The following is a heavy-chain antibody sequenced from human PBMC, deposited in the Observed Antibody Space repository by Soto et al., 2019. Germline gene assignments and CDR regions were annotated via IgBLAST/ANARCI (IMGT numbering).Heavy chain of an antibody. CDR1: GFTFSSYA. Sequence: EVQLLESGGGLVQPGGSLRLSCAASGFTFSSYAMSWVRQTPGKGLEWVSTLSGSGGTTYYADSLKGQFTISRDNSNSTLYLPMHTLIPEDTPLYYSSNDHAPYPPHWIYSLCQRTLVTVSS. CDR3: SNDHAPYPPHWIYS. D-gene: IGHD2-2*01. J-gene: IGHJ5*01. CDR2: LSGSGGTT. V-gene: IGHV3-23*01.